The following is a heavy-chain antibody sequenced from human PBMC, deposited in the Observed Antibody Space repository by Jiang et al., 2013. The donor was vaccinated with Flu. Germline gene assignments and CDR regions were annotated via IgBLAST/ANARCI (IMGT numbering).Heavy chain of an antibody. Sequence: GPGLVKPSQTLSLTCTVSGGSISTTNWWTWVRQSPGKGLEWIGEFYHTGDTNYNPSLKSRVSISVDKSKNQFSLELNSVTAADTAVYFCARHYGMDVWGQGTTVTVSS. CDR1: GGSISTTNW. V-gene: IGHV4-4*02. CDR3: ARHYGMDV. J-gene: IGHJ6*02. CDR2: FYHTGDT.